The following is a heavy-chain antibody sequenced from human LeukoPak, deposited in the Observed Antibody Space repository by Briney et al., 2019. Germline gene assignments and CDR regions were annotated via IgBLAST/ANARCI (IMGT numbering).Heavy chain of an antibody. CDR3: ARDRAYYDFWSGYHG. V-gene: IGHV3-30-3*01. Sequence: PGRSLRLSCAASGFTFSSYAMHWVRQAPGKGLEWVAVISYDGSNKYYADSVKGRFTISRDNSKNTLYLQMNSLRAEDMAVYYCARDRAYYDFWSGYHGWGQGTLVTVSS. J-gene: IGHJ4*02. CDR2: ISYDGSNK. CDR1: GFTFSSYA. D-gene: IGHD3-3*01.